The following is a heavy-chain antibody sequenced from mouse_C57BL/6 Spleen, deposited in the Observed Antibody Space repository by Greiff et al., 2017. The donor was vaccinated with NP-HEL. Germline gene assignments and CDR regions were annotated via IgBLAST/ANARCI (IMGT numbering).Heavy chain of an antibody. Sequence: QVQLQQSGAELVKPGASVKLSCKASGYTFTSYWMHWVKQRPGRGLEWSGRIDPNSGGTKYNEKFKSKATLTVDKPSSTAYMQLSSLTSEDSAVYYCAREDYGSSSFDYWGQGTTLTVSS. J-gene: IGHJ2*01. CDR3: AREDYGSSSFDY. CDR1: GYTFTSYW. D-gene: IGHD1-1*01. CDR2: IDPNSGGT. V-gene: IGHV1-72*01.